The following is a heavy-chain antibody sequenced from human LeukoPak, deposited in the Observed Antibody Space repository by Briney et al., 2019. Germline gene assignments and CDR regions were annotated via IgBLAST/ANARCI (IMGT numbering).Heavy chain of an antibody. CDR1: GGSISSYY. CDR3: ARENDRYGRIDY. V-gene: IGHV4-4*07. J-gene: IGHJ4*02. CDR2: IYTSGST. D-gene: IGHD5-18*01. Sequence: MPSETLSLTCTVSGGSISSYYWSWIRQPAGKGLEWIGRIYTSGSTNYNPSLKSRVIISIDTSKNQFSLRLSSLTAADTAVYYCARENDRYGRIDYWGQGTQVTVSS.